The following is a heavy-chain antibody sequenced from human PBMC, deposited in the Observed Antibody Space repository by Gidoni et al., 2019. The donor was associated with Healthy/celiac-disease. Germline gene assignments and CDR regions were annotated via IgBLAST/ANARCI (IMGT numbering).Heavy chain of an antibody. V-gene: IGHV3-48*02. Sequence: VQLVESGGGLVQPGGSLRLSCAASRFTFSSYSMNWVRQAPGKGLEWVSYISSSSSTINNADSVKGRFTISRDNAKNSLYLQMNSLRDEDTAVYYCAREAAWIQLWQIGFDYWGQGTLVTVSS. CDR1: RFTFSSYS. CDR2: ISSSSSTI. J-gene: IGHJ4*02. D-gene: IGHD5-18*01. CDR3: AREAAWIQLWQIGFDY.